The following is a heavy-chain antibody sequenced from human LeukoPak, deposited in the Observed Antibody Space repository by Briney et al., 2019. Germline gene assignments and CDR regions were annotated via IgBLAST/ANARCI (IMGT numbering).Heavy chain of an antibody. V-gene: IGHV3-33*01. CDR1: GFTFSSYG. Sequence: PGGSLRLSCAASGFTFSSYGMHWVRQAPGKALEWVSFIWYDGSNKYCADSVKGRFTISRDNSKNTLYLQMNSLRAEDTAVYYCARVLVVSGWTNIDYWGQGTLVTVSS. CDR3: ARVLVVSGWTNIDY. D-gene: IGHD6-19*01. CDR2: IWYDGSNK. J-gene: IGHJ4*02.